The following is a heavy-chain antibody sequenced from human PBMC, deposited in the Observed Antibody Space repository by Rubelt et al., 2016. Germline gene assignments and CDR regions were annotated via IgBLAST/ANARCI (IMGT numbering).Heavy chain of an antibody. Sequence: QVQLVQSGSELKKPGASVKVSCKASGYTFTSYYMHWVRQAPGQGLEWMGIINPSGGSTSYAQKFQGRVTMTRDTSTRTVYMELSSLRSEDTAVYYCARGVYCGGDCYRPIDYWGQGTLVTVSS. V-gene: IGHV1-46*03. CDR3: ARGVYCGGDCYRPIDY. D-gene: IGHD2-21*02. J-gene: IGHJ4*02. CDR1: GYTFTSYY. CDR2: INPSGGST.